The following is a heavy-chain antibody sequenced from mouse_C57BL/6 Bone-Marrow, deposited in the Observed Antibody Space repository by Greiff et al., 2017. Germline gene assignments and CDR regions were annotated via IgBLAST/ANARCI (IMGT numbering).Heavy chain of an antibody. CDR2: INPNYGTT. D-gene: IGHD1-1*01. CDR1: GYSFTDYN. CDR3: AREGSSYRYAMDY. V-gene: IGHV1-39*01. Sequence: EVKLMESGPELVKPGASVKISCKASGYSFTDYNMNWVKQSNGKSLEWIGVINPNYGTTSYNQKFKGKATLTVDQSSSTAYMQLNSLTSEDSAVYYCAREGSSYRYAMDYWGQGTSVTVSS. J-gene: IGHJ4*01.